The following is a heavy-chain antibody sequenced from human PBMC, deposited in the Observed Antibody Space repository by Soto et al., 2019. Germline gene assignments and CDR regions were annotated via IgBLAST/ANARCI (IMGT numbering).Heavy chain of an antibody. J-gene: IGHJ4*02. CDR1: GGSVSSCSYF. CDR2: IYNSGNT. CDR3: AREGRVATFYY. V-gene: IGHV4-61*01. Sequence: PSETLSLTCNVSGGSVSSCSYFWIWIRQPPGKGLEWIGYIYNSGNTKYNPSPKSRVTISADTSKNQFSLKLSSVTAADTAVYYCAREGRVATFYYWGQGSLVTVSS. D-gene: IGHD5-12*01.